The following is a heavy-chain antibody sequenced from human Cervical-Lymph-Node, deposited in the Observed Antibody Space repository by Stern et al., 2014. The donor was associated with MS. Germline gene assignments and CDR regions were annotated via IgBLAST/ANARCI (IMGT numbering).Heavy chain of an antibody. V-gene: IGHV3-11*01. D-gene: IGHD7-27*01. CDR2: LSGSGNTI. J-gene: IGHJ2*01. Sequence: VQLVESGGGLVKPGGSLRLSCAASGFTFSDYYMTWVRQAPGKGLEWLSYLSGSGNTIYYADSVKGRFTISRDNAKNSLYLQMNSLRAEDTAVYYCARDTQLWSLDWYFDLWGRGTLVTVSS. CDR3: ARDTQLWSLDWYFDL. CDR1: GFTFSDYY.